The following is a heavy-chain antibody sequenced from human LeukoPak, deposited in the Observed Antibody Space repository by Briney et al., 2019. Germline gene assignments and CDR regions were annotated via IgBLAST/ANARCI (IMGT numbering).Heavy chain of an antibody. V-gene: IGHV4-39*07. CDR2: IYYSGST. J-gene: IGHJ3*02. CDR1: GGSISSSSYC. D-gene: IGHD6-6*01. CDR3: ARDLPFGAARPQRPDAFDI. Sequence: SETLSLTCTVSGGSISSSSYCWGWIRQPPVKGLEWIGSIYYSGSTYYNPSLKSRVTISVDTSKNQFSLKLSSVTAADTAVYYCARDLPFGAARPQRPDAFDIWGQGTMVTVSS.